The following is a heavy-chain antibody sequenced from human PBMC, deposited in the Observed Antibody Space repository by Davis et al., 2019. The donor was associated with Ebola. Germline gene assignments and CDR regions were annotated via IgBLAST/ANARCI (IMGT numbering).Heavy chain of an antibody. CDR3: VRRIAAGGTVIGY. V-gene: IGHV3-11*01. Sequence: LGGSLRLSCAASGFTFGDYYMSWIRQAPGKGLEWVSYISNSGTLMYYADSVKGRFTISRDNAKNSLYLQMNSLRAEDTAVYYCVRRIAAGGTVIGYWGQGTLVTVSS. CDR2: ISNSGTLM. D-gene: IGHD6-13*01. CDR1: GFTFGDYY. J-gene: IGHJ4*02.